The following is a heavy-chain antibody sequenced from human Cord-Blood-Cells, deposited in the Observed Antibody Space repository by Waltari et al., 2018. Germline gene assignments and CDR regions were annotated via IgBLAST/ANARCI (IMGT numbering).Heavy chain of an antibody. D-gene: IGHD1-7*01. J-gene: IGHJ3*02. Sequence: EVQLVQSGAEVKKPGESLTNSCKGSVYSFTIYWIGWVRQRPGKGLEWMGIIYPGDSDARYSPSFQGQVTISADKSISTAYLQWSSLKASDTAMYYCARLSKLLDAFDIWGQGTMVTVSS. CDR1: VYSFTIYW. CDR3: ARLSKLLDAFDI. CDR2: IYPGDSDA. V-gene: IGHV5-51*01.